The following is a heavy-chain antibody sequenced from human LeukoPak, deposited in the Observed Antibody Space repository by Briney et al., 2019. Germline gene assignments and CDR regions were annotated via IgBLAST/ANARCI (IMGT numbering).Heavy chain of an antibody. Sequence: PSETLSLTCTVSGGSISSYYWSWIRQPPGKGLEWIGYMSYSGTSSYNPSLRSRITISVDASKKQFSLKLSSVTAADTAVYYCARDGCSDSSGYDYPPSVWGQGTLVTVSS. CDR2: MSYSGTS. CDR3: ARDGCSDSSGYDYPPSV. V-gene: IGHV4-59*01. J-gene: IGHJ4*02. CDR1: GGSISSYY. D-gene: IGHD3-22*01.